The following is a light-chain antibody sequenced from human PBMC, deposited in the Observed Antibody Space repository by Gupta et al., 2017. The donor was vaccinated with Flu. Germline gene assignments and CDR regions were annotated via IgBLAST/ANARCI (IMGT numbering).Light chain of an antibody. Sequence: QSALTQPASVSGSPGQSITLSCTGTSSDVGGYNYVSWYQQHPGKAPKLMIYEVTYRPSGVSNRFSGSKSGNTASLSISGLQVEDEADYYCSSYTNVNTRVFGGGTKLTVL. J-gene: IGLJ3*02. CDR2: EVT. V-gene: IGLV2-14*01. CDR1: SSDVGGYNY. CDR3: SSYTNVNTRV.